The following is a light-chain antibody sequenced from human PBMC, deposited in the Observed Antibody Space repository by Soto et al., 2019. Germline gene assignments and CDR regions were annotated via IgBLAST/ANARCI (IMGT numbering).Light chain of an antibody. CDR3: QQYDYSRT. V-gene: IGKV1-5*01. CDR1: QSIAAS. Sequence: DVQMTQSPSTLSASVGDSVTITCRASQSIAASLAWYQLKPGEAPKLLIYDVSNLESGVPSRFSGSGSGTEFSLTIRSLHPDDFATYYCQQYDYSRTFGQGTKVDTK. J-gene: IGKJ1*01. CDR2: DVS.